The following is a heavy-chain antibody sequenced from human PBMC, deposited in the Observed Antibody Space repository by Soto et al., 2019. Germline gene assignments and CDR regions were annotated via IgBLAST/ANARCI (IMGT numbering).Heavy chain of an antibody. D-gene: IGHD5-18*01. CDR1: GFTFSSYA. V-gene: IGHV3-23*01. J-gene: IGHJ4*02. CDR2: ISGSGGST. Sequence: EVQLLESGGGLVQPGGSLRLSCAASGFTFSSYAMSWVRQAPGKGLEWVSAISGSGGSTYYADSVKGRFTISRDNSKNTLYLQTNSLIAEDTAVYYCAKDLGYSIPSYYFDYWGQGTLVTVSS. CDR3: AKDLGYSIPSYYFDY.